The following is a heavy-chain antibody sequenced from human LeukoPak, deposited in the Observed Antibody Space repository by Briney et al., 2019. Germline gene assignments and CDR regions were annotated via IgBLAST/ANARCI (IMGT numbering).Heavy chain of an antibody. CDR2: IYHSGST. Sequence: SETLSLTCTVSGGSISSGDYYWSWIRQHPVKGLEWIGYIYHSGSTYYNPSLKSRASMSLDTSKNQFSLKLSSMTPADTAVYYCARETGGGDSYGVWGQGTLLTVSS. D-gene: IGHD5-18*01. J-gene: IGHJ4*02. V-gene: IGHV4-31*03. CDR1: GGSISSGDYY. CDR3: ARETGGGDSYGV.